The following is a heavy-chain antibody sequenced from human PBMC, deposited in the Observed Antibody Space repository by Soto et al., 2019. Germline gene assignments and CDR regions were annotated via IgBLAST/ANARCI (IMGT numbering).Heavy chain of an antibody. J-gene: IGHJ6*03. V-gene: IGHV4-59*01. CDR2: IYYSGST. CDR3: ARGKRGDYYYYYMDV. Sequence: SETLSLTCTVSGGSISSYYWSWIRQPPGKGLEWIGYIYYSGSTNYNPSLKSRVTISVDTSKNQFSLKLSSVTAADTAVYYCARGKRGDYYYYYMDVWGKGTTVTVS. CDR1: GGSISSYY. D-gene: IGHD3-10*01.